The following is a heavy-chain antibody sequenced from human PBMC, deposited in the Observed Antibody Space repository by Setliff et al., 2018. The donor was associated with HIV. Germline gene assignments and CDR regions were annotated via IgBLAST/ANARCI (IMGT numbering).Heavy chain of an antibody. V-gene: IGHV4-61*02. Sequence: PSETLSLTCTVPGGSISSGSYYWSWIRQPAGKGLEWIGRIYASGSTNYNPSLKSRVTISVDTSKNQFSLKLSSVTAADTAVYYCARVEGAGQNYYDSSGRGIVDYWGQGTLVTVSS. D-gene: IGHD3-22*01. J-gene: IGHJ4*02. CDR3: ARVEGAGQNYYDSSGRGIVDY. CDR1: GGSISSGSYY. CDR2: IYASGST.